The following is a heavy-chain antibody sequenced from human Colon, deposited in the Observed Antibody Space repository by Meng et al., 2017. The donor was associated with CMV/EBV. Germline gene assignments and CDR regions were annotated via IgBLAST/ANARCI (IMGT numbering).Heavy chain of an antibody. J-gene: IGHJ4*02. Sequence: CAASGFIFGNYAMSRVRQAPGKGLEWVSTITGSGDGTYYADSVKGRFTISRDTSRNTLSLQMNSLRADDTAIYYCAKGRGLGASASNYWGQGTLVTVSS. CDR3: AKGRGLGASASNY. CDR2: ITGSGDGT. V-gene: IGHV3-23*01. D-gene: IGHD1-26*01. CDR1: GFIFGNYA.